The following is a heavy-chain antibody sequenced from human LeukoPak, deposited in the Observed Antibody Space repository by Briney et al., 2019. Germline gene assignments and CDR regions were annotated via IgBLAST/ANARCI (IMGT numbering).Heavy chain of an antibody. CDR1: GFTFVDYG. CDR3: ARDRLGPSFSVSHFDL. J-gene: IGHJ4*02. D-gene: IGHD3-3*02. V-gene: IGHV3-20*04. CDR2: INYNGAIT. Sequence: PGGSLRLSCATSGFTFVDYGLSWVRRAPGKGLEWLCAINYNGAITDYADSVKGRFTISRDNGKNSLYLRMDSLRAEDTALYYCARDRLGPSFSVSHFDLWGQGTLVTVSS.